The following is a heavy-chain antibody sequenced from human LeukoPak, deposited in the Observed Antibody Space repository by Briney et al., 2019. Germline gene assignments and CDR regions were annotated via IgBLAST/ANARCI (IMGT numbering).Heavy chain of an antibody. CDR1: GFNFTAYW. CDR2: SHPVNSDT. V-gene: IGHV5-51*01. D-gene: IGHD3-22*01. Sequence: GESLKISCKGTGFNFTAYWIAWVRQVPGKGLEWMGISHPVNSDTKYSPAFQGQVTISADKSTSTAYLQWSSLKASDNAMYYCARHQYYYDSSGNYGWFDSWGQGTLVTVSS. J-gene: IGHJ5*01. CDR3: ARHQYYYDSSGNYGWFDS.